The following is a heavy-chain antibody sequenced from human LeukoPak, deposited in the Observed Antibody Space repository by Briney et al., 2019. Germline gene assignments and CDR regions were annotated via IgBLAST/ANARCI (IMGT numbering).Heavy chain of an antibody. V-gene: IGHV1-69*04. J-gene: IGHJ6*02. CDR3: AGAPVTTELSPNYYYGMDV. D-gene: IGHD4-17*01. CDR1: GGTFSSYA. CDR2: IIPILGIA. Sequence: SVKVSCKASGGTFSSYAISWVRQAPGQGLEWMGRIIPILGIANYAQKFQGRVTITADKSTSTAYMELSSLRSEDTAVYYCAGAPVTTELSPNYYYGMDVWGQGTTVTVSS.